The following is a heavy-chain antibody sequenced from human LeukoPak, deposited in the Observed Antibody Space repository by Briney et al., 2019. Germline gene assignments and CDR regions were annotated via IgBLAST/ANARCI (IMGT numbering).Heavy chain of an antibody. CDR2: IYYSGST. J-gene: IGHJ3*02. D-gene: IGHD1-14*01. CDR1: GYSISSGYY. V-gene: IGHV4-38-2*02. CDR3: ARHDRASRAFDI. Sequence: SETLSLTCTVSGYSISSGYYWGWIRQPPGKGLEWIGSIYYSGSTYYNPSLKSRVTISVDTSKNQFSLKLSSVTAADTAVYYCARHDRASRAFDIWGQGTMVTVSS.